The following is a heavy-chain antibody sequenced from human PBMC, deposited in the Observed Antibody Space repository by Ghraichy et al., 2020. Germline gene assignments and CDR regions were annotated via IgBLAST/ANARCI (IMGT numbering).Heavy chain of an antibody. CDR3: ARWGETSAILINAFDI. V-gene: IGHV4-59*11. CDR1: DDSISSHY. CDR2: AHHTGNT. Sequence: SETLSLTCSVSDDSISSHYWNWIRQAPGKGLEWIGFAHHTGNTLYNPSLKSRVSLSVDTSTKQVSLKLTSVTAADTAVYFCARWGETSAILINAFDIWGPGTRVTVSS. D-gene: IGHD3-10*01. J-gene: IGHJ3*02.